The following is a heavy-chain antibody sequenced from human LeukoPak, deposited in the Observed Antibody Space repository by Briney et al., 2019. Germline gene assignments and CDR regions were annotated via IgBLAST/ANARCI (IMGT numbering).Heavy chain of an antibody. CDR3: ARVDYGGNSFDY. J-gene: IGHJ4*02. CDR1: GFTFSSYW. V-gene: IGHV3-74*01. Sequence: GGSLRLSCAASGFTFSSYWMHWVRQAPGKGLVGVSRINSDGSSTSYADSVKGRFTISRDNAKNTLYLQMNSLRAEDTAVYYCARVDYGGNSFDYWGQGTLVTVSS. CDR2: INSDGSST. D-gene: IGHD4-23*01.